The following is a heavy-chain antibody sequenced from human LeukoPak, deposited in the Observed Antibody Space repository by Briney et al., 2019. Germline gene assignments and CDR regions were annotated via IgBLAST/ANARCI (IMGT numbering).Heavy chain of an antibody. Sequence: GGSLRLSCTASGFTFGDYAMSWVRQAPGKGLEWVGFIRSKAYGGTTEYAASVKGRFTISRDDSKSIAYLQMNSLKTEDTAVYYCTRLMRLDAFDIWDQGTMVTVSS. CDR1: GFTFGDYA. CDR3: TRLMRLDAFDI. J-gene: IGHJ3*02. CDR2: IRSKAYGGTT. V-gene: IGHV3-49*04.